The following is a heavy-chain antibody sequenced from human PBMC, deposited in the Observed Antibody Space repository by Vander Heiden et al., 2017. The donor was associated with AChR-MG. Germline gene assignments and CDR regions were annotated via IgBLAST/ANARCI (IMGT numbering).Heavy chain of an antibody. CDR1: GYSFNNYW. Sequence: EVQLVQSGGEVKKPGEALKIPCKGSGYSFNNYWIGWVRQMPGKGLEWMGIIYLGDSDTRYSPFFEGQVTISADKSISTAYLQWGSLKAPDTAMYYCARRAYCGGDCYSWDYWGQGTLVTVSS. CDR3: ARRAYCGGDCYSWDY. J-gene: IGHJ4*02. CDR2: IYLGDSDT. D-gene: IGHD2-21*02. V-gene: IGHV5-51*01.